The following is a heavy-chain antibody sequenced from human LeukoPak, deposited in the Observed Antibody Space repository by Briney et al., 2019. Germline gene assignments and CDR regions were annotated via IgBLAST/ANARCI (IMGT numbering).Heavy chain of an antibody. D-gene: IGHD3-22*01. CDR3: ARTGRDYYDSSGYYFGDNWFDP. CDR1: GYSFTSYW. J-gene: IGHJ5*02. V-gene: IGHV5-51*01. CDR2: IYPTDSDT. Sequence: GESLKISCKGSGYSFTSYWIGWVRQMPGKGLEWMGIIYPTDSDTRYSPSFQGQVTISADKSISTAYLQWSSLKASDTAMYYCARTGRDYYDSSGYYFGDNWFDPWGQGTLVTVSS.